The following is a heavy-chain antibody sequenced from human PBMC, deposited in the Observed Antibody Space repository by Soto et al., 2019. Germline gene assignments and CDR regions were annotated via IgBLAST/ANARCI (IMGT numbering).Heavy chain of an antibody. V-gene: IGHV4-59*08. J-gene: IGHJ6*02. Sequence: SETLSLTCTFSGGSRNNNYWSWIRQTPGKGLEWIGYIYEGGSTSYNPSLKSRVTISMDTSTKHLSLKLSTVTAADTAVYYCVRQGSGPRNRLVDVWGQGTTVTVSS. D-gene: IGHD1-26*01. CDR1: GGSRNNNY. CDR2: IYEGGST. CDR3: VRQGSGPRNRLVDV.